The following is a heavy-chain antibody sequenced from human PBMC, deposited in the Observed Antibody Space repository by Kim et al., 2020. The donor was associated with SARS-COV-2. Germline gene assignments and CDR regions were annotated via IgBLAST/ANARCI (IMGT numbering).Heavy chain of an antibody. V-gene: IGHV5-10-1*01. J-gene: IGHJ4*02. D-gene: IGHD6-19*01. CDR3: ARHVQQWPKRPVHFDY. Sequence: FQGHVTISADKSISTAYLQWSSLKASDTAMYYCARHVQQWPKRPVHFDYWGQGTLVTVSS.